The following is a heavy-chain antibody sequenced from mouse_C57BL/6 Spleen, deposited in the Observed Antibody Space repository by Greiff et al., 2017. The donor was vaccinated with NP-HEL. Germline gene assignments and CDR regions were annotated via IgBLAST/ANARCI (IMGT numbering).Heavy chain of an antibody. Sequence: DVQLVESGGGLVQPGGSLKLSCAASGFTFSDYYMYWVRQTPEKRLEWVAYISNGGGSTYYPDTVKGRFTISRDNAKNTLYLQMSRLKSEDTAMYYCAGHVASYFDYWGQGTTLTVSS. D-gene: IGHD6-1*01. CDR1: GFTFSDYY. J-gene: IGHJ2*01. CDR2: ISNGGGST. V-gene: IGHV5-12*01. CDR3: AGHVASYFDY.